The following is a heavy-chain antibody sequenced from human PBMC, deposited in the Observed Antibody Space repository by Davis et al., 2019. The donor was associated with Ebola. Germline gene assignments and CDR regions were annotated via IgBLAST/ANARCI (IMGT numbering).Heavy chain of an antibody. J-gene: IGHJ6*02. CDR3: ARHQYCSGGSCYSGPYYYGMDV. V-gene: IGHV4-39*01. Sequence: SETLSLTCTVSGGSISSSSYYWGWIRQPPGKGLEWIGSIYYSGSTYYNPSLKSRVTISVDTSKNQFSLKLSSVTAADTAVYYCARHQYCSGGSCYSGPYYYGMDVWGQGTTVTVSS. D-gene: IGHD2-15*01. CDR1: GGSISSSSYY. CDR2: IYYSGST.